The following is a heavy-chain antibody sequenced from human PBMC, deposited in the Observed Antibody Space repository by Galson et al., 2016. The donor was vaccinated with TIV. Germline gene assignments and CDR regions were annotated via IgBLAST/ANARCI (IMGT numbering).Heavy chain of an antibody. CDR1: GFTFSHFG. CDR2: ILYDGSSQ. J-gene: IGHJ4*02. D-gene: IGHD3-22*01. V-gene: IGHV3-30*18. Sequence: SLRLSCAASGFTFSHFGMHWVRQSPGKGLEWLAVILYDGSSQFYADSVEGRFAISRDNSETTLYLQMNSLGAEDTALYYCAKSGDSRSIDSWGQGTLVIVSS. CDR3: AKSGDSRSIDS.